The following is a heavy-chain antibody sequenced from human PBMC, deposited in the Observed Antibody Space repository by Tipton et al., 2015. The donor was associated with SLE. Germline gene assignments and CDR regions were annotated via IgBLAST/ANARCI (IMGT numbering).Heavy chain of an antibody. J-gene: IGHJ3*02. CDR3: ARVGGGWAYDAFDI. CDR2: IYYSGST. CDR1: GGSISSSSYY. D-gene: IGHD2-15*01. Sequence: GSLRLSCTVSGGSISSSSYYWSWIRQPPGKGLEWIGYIYYSGSTNYNPSLKSRVTISVDTSKNQFSLKLSSVTAADTAVYYCARVGGGWAYDAFDIWGQGTMVTVSS. V-gene: IGHV4-61*01.